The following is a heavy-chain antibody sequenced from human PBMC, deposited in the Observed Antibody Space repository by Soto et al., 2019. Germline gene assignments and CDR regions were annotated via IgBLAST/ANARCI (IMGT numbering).Heavy chain of an antibody. J-gene: IGHJ4*02. CDR3: ALDTAMVTGFDY. V-gene: IGHV1-18*01. CDR2: ISAYNGNT. Sequence: ASVTVSCTASGYTFTIYGSSCVRQAPGQGLEWMGWISAYNGNTNYAQKLQGRVTMTTDTSTSTAYMELRSLRSDDTAVYYCALDTAMVTGFDYWGQGTLVTVSS. CDR1: GYTFTIYG. D-gene: IGHD5-18*01.